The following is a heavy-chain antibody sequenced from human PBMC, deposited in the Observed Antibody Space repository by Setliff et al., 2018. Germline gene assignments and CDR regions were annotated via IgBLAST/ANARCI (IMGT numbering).Heavy chain of an antibody. Sequence: GGSLRLSCAASGFSFSSYAMSWVRQAPGKGLEWVANIKQDGSEKYYVDSVKGRFTISRDNAKNSLYLQMNSLRAEGTAFYYCARSTAAGIDYWGQGTLVTVSS. CDR3: ARSTAAGIDY. CDR1: GFSFSSYA. J-gene: IGHJ4*02. CDR2: IKQDGSEK. D-gene: IGHD6-13*01. V-gene: IGHV3-7*03.